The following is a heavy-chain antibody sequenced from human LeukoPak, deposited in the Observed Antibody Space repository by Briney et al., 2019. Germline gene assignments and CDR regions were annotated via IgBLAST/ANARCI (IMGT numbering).Heavy chain of an antibody. Sequence: SETLSLTCTVSGYSISSGYYWGWIRQPPGKGLEWIGSIYHSGSTNYNPSLKSRVTISVDTSKKQFSLKLSSVTAADTAVYYCARHRRIYYGSGSYPGWFDPWGQGTLVTVSS. D-gene: IGHD3-10*01. CDR1: GYSISSGYY. J-gene: IGHJ5*02. CDR2: IYHSGST. V-gene: IGHV4-38-2*02. CDR3: ARHRRIYYGSGSYPGWFDP.